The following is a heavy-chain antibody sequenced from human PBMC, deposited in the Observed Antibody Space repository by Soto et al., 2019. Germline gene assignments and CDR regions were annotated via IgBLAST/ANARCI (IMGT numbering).Heavy chain of an antibody. D-gene: IGHD2-15*01. CDR3: ARGRSLKWNWFDR. J-gene: IGHJ5*02. CDR2: IFPNSGAT. Sequence: GASVKVSCKASGYVFTGFYLHWVRQAPGQGLEWMRWIFPNSGATNYAQKFQGRVTLTRDTSLSTGYMDLTRLTSDDTAVYYCARGRSLKWNWFDRWGQGTLVTVSS. CDR1: GYVFTGFY. V-gene: IGHV1-2*02.